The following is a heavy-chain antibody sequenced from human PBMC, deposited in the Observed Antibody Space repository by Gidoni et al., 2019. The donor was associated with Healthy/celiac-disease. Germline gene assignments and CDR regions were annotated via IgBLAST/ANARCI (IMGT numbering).Heavy chain of an antibody. CDR3: ARGNRDSSLRFWFDP. CDR1: SFSGYY. V-gene: IGHV4-34*01. Sequence: SFSGYYWSWIRQPPGKGLEWIGEINHSGSTNYNPSLKSRVTISVDTSKNQFSLKLSSVTAADTAVYYCARGNRDSSLRFWFDPWGQGTLVTVSS. CDR2: INHSGST. D-gene: IGHD6-6*01. J-gene: IGHJ5*02.